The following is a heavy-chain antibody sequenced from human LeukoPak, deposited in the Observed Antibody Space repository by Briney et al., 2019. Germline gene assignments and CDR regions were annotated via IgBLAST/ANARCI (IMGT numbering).Heavy chain of an antibody. D-gene: IGHD6-13*01. CDR2: IYYSGST. CDR1: GGSISSYY. Sequence: SETLSLTCTVSGGSISSYYWSWIRQPAGKGLEWIGRIYYSGSTYYNPSLKSRVTTSVDTSKNQFSLKLSSVTAADTAVYYCARHSSSWYHFDYWGQGTLATVSP. J-gene: IGHJ4*02. V-gene: IGHV4-59*05. CDR3: ARHSSSWYHFDY.